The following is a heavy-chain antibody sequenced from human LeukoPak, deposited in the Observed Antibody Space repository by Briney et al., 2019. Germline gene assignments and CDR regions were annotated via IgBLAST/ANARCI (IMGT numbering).Heavy chain of an antibody. CDR2: IRYDGINK. CDR1: GFTFSSYG. J-gene: IGHJ4*02. V-gene: IGHV3-30*02. CDR3: ARDTDTAMVTGGNYFDY. Sequence: GGSLRLSCAASGFTFSSYGMHWVRQAPGKGLEWVAFIRYDGINKYYADSVKGRFTISRDNSKNTLYLQMNSLRAEDTAVYYCARDTDTAMVTGGNYFDYWGQGTLVTVSS. D-gene: IGHD5-18*01.